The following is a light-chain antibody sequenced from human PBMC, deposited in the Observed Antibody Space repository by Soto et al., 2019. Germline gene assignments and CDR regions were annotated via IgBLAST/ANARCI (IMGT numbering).Light chain of an antibody. CDR3: QQYGSSLFT. CDR1: QSVSSKY. Sequence: VLTQSPGHLSLSPGARATLSCRASQSVSSKYLAWYQQKPGQAPRVLIYGTSIRASGVPERFSGGGSGTDFTLTITRLEPEDFAVYYCQQYGSSLFTFGPGTKVDFK. V-gene: IGKV3-20*01. CDR2: GTS. J-gene: IGKJ3*01.